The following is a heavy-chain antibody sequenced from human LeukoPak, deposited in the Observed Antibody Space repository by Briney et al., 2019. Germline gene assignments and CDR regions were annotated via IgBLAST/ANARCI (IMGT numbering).Heavy chain of an antibody. V-gene: IGHV1-2*02. Sequence: ASVKVSCKASGYTFTSYAMHWVRQAPGQRLEWMGWINPNSGGTNYAQKFQGRVTMTRDTSISTAYMELSRLRSDDTAVYYCAREAAAGHYYYYYYMDVWGKGTTVTVSS. CDR3: AREAAAGHYYYYYYMDV. J-gene: IGHJ6*03. CDR2: INPNSGGT. CDR1: GYTFTSYA. D-gene: IGHD6-13*01.